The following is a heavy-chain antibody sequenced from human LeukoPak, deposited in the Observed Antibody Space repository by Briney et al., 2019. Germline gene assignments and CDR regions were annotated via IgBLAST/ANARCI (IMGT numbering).Heavy chain of an antibody. D-gene: IGHD3-9*01. V-gene: IGHV3-23*01. J-gene: IGHJ4*02. CDR2: ISGSGGST. CDR3: AKDPSRALYYDILTGYGNYFDY. CDR1: VFTFSSYA. Sequence: PGGSLRLSCAASVFTFSSYAMSWVRQAPGKGLEWVSAISGSGGSTYYADSVKGRFTISRDNSKNTLYLQMNSLRAEDTAVYYCAKDPSRALYYDILTGYGNYFDYWGQGTLVTVSS.